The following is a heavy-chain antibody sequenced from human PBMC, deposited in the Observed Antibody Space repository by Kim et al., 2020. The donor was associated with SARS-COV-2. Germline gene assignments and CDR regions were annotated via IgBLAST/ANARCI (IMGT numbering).Heavy chain of an antibody. CDR1: GFTFNTYA. V-gene: IGHV3-23*01. Sequence: GGSLRLSCAASGFTFNTYAMTWVRQAPGKGLEWVSAIGGNGENTYYADSVKGRFTISRDNSRNTVYLQMNSLRVEDTAVYYCMKDEDSGSTWFNWLDPWGQGTLVTVSS. D-gene: IGHD5-12*01. CDR3: MKDEDSGSTWFNWLDP. CDR2: IGGNGENT. J-gene: IGHJ5*02.